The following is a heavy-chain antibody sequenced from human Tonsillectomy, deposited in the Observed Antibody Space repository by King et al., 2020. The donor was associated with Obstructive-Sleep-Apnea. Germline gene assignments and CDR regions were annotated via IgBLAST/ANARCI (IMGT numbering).Heavy chain of an antibody. CDR2: IHPGDSDT. Sequence: QLVQSGAEVKKPGESLKISCKGSGYSFTSYWIGWVRHMPGKGLEWMGIIHPGDSDTIYNPSSQGQVTISADKSIGTAYLQWSSLKASDTAMYYCARPVGTTTTSAFDIWGQGTMVTVPS. CDR1: GYSFTSYW. D-gene: IGHD1-26*01. J-gene: IGHJ3*02. CDR3: ARPVGTTTTSAFDI. V-gene: IGHV5-51*01.